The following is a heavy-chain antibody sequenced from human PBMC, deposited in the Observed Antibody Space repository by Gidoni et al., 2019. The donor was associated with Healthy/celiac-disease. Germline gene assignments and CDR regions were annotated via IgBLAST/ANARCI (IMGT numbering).Heavy chain of an antibody. CDR1: GATCSSSA. V-gene: IGHV1-69*12. Sequence: QVQLVQSGAEVKKPVSSVKVSCKASGATCSSSAISWVRQAPGQGLEWRGGIIPIFGKANDAQKFKGRGTITADESTSTDYMELSSLRSEDTAVYYCARGVYSNPPLMDVWGQGTTVTVSS. CDR3: ARGVYSNPPLMDV. CDR2: IIPIFGKA. D-gene: IGHD4-4*01. J-gene: IGHJ6*02.